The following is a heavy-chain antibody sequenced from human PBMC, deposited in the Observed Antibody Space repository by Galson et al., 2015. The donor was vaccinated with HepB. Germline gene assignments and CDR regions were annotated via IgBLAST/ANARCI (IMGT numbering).Heavy chain of an antibody. CDR1: GLTFSSYS. CDR3: ARDQGGHGDYEAHYGMDV. V-gene: IGHV3-48*04. Sequence: SLRLSCAASGLTFSSYSFNWVRQAPGKGLEWVSYISSRSSTYYVDSVKGRFTISRDNAKNSLYLQMNSLRAEDTAVYFCARDQGGHGDYEAHYGMDVWGQGTTVTVS. CDR2: ISSRSST. J-gene: IGHJ6*02. D-gene: IGHD4-17*01.